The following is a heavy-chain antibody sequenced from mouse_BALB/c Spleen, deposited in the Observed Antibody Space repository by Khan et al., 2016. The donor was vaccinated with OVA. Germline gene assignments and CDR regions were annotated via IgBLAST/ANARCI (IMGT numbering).Heavy chain of an antibody. CDR2: ISSDSITL. Sequence: EVQVVESGGGLVQPGGSRKLSCAASGFTFSSFGMHWVRQAPEKGLEWVAYISSDSITLYYADTVKGRVTISRDTPRNTLFLQMTSLRSEDTAIYYCARGNWAWFAYWGQGTLVTVSA. D-gene: IGHD2-1*01. CDR3: ARGNWAWFAY. J-gene: IGHJ3*01. V-gene: IGHV5-17*02. CDR1: GFTFSSFG.